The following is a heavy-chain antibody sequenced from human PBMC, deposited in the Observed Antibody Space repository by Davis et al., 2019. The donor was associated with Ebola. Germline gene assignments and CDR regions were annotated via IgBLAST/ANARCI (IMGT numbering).Heavy chain of an antibody. V-gene: IGHV3-23*01. J-gene: IGHJ3*02. CDR2: ISGSGDHT. CDR3: ARESPKTGSYYKPDDAFDI. D-gene: IGHD1-26*01. Sequence: GESLKISCAASGFTFSNYAMSWVRQAPGKGLEWVSAISGSGDHTYYADSVRGRFTISRDNAKNALYLEMSSLRDGDTAVYYCARESPKTGSYYKPDDAFDIWGQGTVVTVSS. CDR1: GFTFSNYA.